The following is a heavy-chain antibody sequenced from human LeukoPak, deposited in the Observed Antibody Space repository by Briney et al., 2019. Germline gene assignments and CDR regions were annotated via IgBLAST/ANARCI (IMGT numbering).Heavy chain of an antibody. Sequence: ASVIATRKASGYTFTGYYVHWVRQAPGQGLEWMGWINPDSGGTNYAQKFQGRVTMTRDPSITTAYMDLSGLTSDDTAVYYCARAGGGLDYSRQGTLVTVSS. CDR3: ARAGGGLDY. V-gene: IGHV1-2*02. CDR1: GYTFTGYY. J-gene: IGHJ4*02. D-gene: IGHD3-16*01. CDR2: INPDSGGT.